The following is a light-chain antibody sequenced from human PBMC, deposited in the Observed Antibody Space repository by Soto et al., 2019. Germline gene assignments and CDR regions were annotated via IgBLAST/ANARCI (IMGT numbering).Light chain of an antibody. V-gene: IGLV2-14*01. CDR3: SSYTSSSVYV. CDR1: SSDVGGYNY. CDR2: DVS. J-gene: IGLJ1*01. Sequence: QSVLTQPASVSGSPGQSITISCTGTSSDVGGYNYVSWYQQHPGKAPKLMIYDVSNRPSGVSNRFSGSKSGNTASLTISGLQAEDEPDYYCSSYTSSSVYVLGTGNKLTVL.